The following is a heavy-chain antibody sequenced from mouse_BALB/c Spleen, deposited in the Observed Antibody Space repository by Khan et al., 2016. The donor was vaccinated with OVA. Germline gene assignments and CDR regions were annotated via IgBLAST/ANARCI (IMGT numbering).Heavy chain of an antibody. CDR2: IWGGGGT. V-gene: IGHV2-6-4*01. D-gene: IGHD2-14*01. J-gene: IGHJ4*01. CDR1: AFSLSRYN. Sequence: QVQLKQSGPGLVAPSQSLSITCTVSAFSLSRYNIHWVRQPPGKGLAWLGMIWGGGGTDYNSTLKSRLNISKDNSKSQVFLKMNSLQTDDTAMYYCARAYYRYDGYYAMDYWGQGTSVTVSS. CDR3: ARAYYRYDGYYAMDY.